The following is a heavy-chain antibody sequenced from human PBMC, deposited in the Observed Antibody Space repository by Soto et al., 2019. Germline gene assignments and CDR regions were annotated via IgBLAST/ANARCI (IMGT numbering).Heavy chain of an antibody. CDR1: GYTFTSYG. Sequence: QVQLVQSGAEVKKPGASVKVSCKASGYTFTSYGISWVRQAPGQGLEWMGWISAYNGNTNYAQKLQGRVTMTTDTSTRTAYRERRSLRSDDTAVYYCARAVSGSYVYYYYYYGMDVWGQGTTVTVSS. CDR2: ISAYNGNT. CDR3: ARAVSGSYVYYYYYYGMDV. V-gene: IGHV1-18*01. D-gene: IGHD1-26*01. J-gene: IGHJ6*02.